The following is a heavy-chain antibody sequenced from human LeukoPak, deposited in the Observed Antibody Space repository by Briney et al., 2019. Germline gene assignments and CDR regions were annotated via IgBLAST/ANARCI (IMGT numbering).Heavy chain of an antibody. D-gene: IGHD1-26*01. CDR1: GFTFSSYG. J-gene: IGHJ4*02. CDR2: IWYDGSNK. CDR3: AREGGWDLRGYFDY. V-gene: IGHV3-33*01. Sequence: GGSLRLSCAASGFTFSSYGMHWVRQAPGKGLEWVAVIWYDGSNKYYADSVKGRFTISRDNSKNTLYLQMNSLRAEDTAVYYCAREGGWDLRGYFDYWGQGTLVTVSS.